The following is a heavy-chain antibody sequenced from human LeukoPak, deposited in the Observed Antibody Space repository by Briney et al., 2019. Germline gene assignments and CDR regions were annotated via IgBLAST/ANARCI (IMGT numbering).Heavy chain of an antibody. J-gene: IGHJ5*02. CDR3: ARSLERDYHGSGYYMNNWFDP. Sequence: GGSLRLSCAASGITFSSYAMNWVRQAPGKGLEWISYISSGSGTIYYADSAKGRFTISRDNAKNSLYLQMIRLRDEDTAVYYCARSLERDYHGSGYYMNNWFDPWGQGTLVTVSS. D-gene: IGHD3-10*01. CDR1: GITFSSYA. CDR2: ISSGSGTI. V-gene: IGHV3-48*02.